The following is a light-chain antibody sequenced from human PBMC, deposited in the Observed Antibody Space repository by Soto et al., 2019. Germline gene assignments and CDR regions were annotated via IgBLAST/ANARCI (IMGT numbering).Light chain of an antibody. CDR1: QSVSSN. J-gene: IGKJ4*01. CDR3: QRYNKWPIT. V-gene: IGKV3-15*01. Sequence: EIVMTQTPATLSVSPGDRATLSCRASQSVSSNLAWYQHKPCQAPRLLIHGASTRATGIPARFSGSGSGTEFTLTISSLQSEDFAVYYCQRYNKWPITFGEGTKVEIK. CDR2: GAS.